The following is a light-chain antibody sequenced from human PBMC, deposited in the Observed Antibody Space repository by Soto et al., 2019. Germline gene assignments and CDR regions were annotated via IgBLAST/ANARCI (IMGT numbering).Light chain of an antibody. CDR3: QQYSNWPLT. CDR1: QTVYNN. Sequence: EIVMTQSPATLSVSPVERATLSCRASQTVYNNFAWYQQKPGQPPRLLIHGASARATGITARFSASGSGTEFTLTISSLQSEDFAVYYCQQYSNWPLTFGGGTKVEIK. V-gene: IGKV3-15*01. CDR2: GAS. J-gene: IGKJ4*01.